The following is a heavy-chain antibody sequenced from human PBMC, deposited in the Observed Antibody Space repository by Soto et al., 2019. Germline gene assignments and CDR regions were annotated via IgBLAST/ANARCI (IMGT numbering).Heavy chain of an antibody. CDR2: IYYSGST. Sequence: ASETLSLTCTVSGGSISSGDYYWSWICQPPGKGLEWIGYIYYSGSTYYNPSLKSRVTISVDTSKNQFSLKLSSVTAADTAVYYCARDKITGLFDYWGQGTLVTVSS. CDR1: GGSISSGDYY. D-gene: IGHD2-8*02. V-gene: IGHV4-30-4*01. J-gene: IGHJ4*02. CDR3: ARDKITGLFDY.